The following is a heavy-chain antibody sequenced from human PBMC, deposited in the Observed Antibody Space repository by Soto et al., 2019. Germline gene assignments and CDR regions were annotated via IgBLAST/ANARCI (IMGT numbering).Heavy chain of an antibody. CDR3: ARARWSYVSGALYY. CDR1: GFTFSNV. CDR2: ISYNGSQK. J-gene: IGHJ4*02. V-gene: IGHV3-30*04. Sequence: QVQLVESGGGVVQPGKSLRLSCAASGFTFSNVMHWVRQAPGKGLEWGAVISYNGSQKFYADSVKGRFTISRDNSKNTVYWQMNSLRSEDTAVYYCARARWSYVSGALYYWGQGTLVTVPS. D-gene: IGHD3-16*01.